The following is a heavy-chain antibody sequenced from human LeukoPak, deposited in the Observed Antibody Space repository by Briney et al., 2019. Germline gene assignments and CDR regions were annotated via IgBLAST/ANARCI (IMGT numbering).Heavy chain of an antibody. CDR2: IKQDGSEK. D-gene: IGHD6-13*01. J-gene: IGHJ4*02. V-gene: IGHV3-7*01. CDR3: AREWQGGIAAAGTRIEGDY. Sequence: SGGSLRLSCAVSGFSVSGYWMTWVRQAPGKGLEWVANIKQDGSEKNYVDSVKGRITNSRDNAENSSFLEMNSLRVADTAVYYCAREWQGGIAAAGTRIEGDYWGQGTLVAVSS. CDR1: GFSVSGYW.